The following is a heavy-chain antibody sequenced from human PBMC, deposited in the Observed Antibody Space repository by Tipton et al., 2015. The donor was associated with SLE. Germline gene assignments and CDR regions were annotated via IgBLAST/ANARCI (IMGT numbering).Heavy chain of an antibody. J-gene: IGHJ5*02. V-gene: IGHV4-38-2*01. CDR2: IYHCGST. D-gene: IGHD1-14*01. Sequence: TLSLTCAVSGYSISSGYYWGWIRQPPGKGLEWIGNIYHCGSTYYNPPLKSRDTISVDTSKNQFSLNLRSVTAADTAVYYCARGEPEGWFDPWGQGTLVTVSS. CDR3: ARGEPEGWFDP. CDR1: GYSISSGYY.